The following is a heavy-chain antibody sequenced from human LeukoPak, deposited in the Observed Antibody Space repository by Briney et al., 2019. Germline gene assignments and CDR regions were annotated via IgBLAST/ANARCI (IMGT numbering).Heavy chain of an antibody. Sequence: NPSETLSLTCAVYGGSFSGYYWSWIRQPPGKGLEWIGEINHSGSTNYNPSLKSRVTISVDTSKNQFSLKLSSVTAADTAVYYCARTTCSSTSCALVGYYYMDVWGKGTTVTISS. CDR2: INHSGST. CDR1: GGSFSGYY. V-gene: IGHV4-34*01. D-gene: IGHD2-2*01. CDR3: ARTTCSSTSCALVGYYYMDV. J-gene: IGHJ6*03.